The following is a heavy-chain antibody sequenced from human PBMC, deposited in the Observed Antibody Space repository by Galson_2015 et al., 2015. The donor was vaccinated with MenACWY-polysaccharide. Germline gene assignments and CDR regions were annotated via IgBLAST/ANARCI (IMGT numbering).Heavy chain of an antibody. Sequence: SVKVSCKASGYTFTGYYMHWVRQAPGQGLEWMGWINPNSGGTNYAQKFQGRVTMTRDTSISTAHMELSRLRSDDTAVYYCARDQSVEMAPQAWAVWGQGTTVTVSS. D-gene: IGHD5-24*01. CDR3: ARDQSVEMAPQAWAV. CDR2: INPNSGGT. CDR1: GYTFTGYY. J-gene: IGHJ6*02. V-gene: IGHV1-2*02.